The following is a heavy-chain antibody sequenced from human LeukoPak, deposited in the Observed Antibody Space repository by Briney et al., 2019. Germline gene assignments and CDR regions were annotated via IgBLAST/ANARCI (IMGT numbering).Heavy chain of an antibody. D-gene: IGHD2-15*01. CDR2: IYYSGNT. V-gene: IGHV4-39*01. Sequence: PLETLSLTCSVSGGSISSSSHFWGWIRQPPGKGLEWIGSIYYSGNTYYNPSLKSRVTMSVDTSKNHFSLKVTSVTAADTAMYYCARHENIVVVASATAFDYWGQGTLVTVSS. J-gene: IGHJ4*02. CDR1: GGSISSSSHF. CDR3: ARHENIVVVASATAFDY.